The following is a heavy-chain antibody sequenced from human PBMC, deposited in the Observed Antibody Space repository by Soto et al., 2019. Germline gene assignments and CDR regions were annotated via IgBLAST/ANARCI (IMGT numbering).Heavy chain of an antibody. CDR3: AKAASDFWSGYYTPLDAFDI. J-gene: IGHJ3*02. Sequence: GGSLRLSCAASGFTFSSYAMSWVRQAPGKGLEWVSAISGSGGSTYYADSVKGRFTISRDNSKNTLYLQMNSLRAEDTAVYYCAKAASDFWSGYYTPLDAFDIWGQGTMVTVSS. CDR2: ISGSGGST. CDR1: GFTFSSYA. D-gene: IGHD3-3*01. V-gene: IGHV3-23*01.